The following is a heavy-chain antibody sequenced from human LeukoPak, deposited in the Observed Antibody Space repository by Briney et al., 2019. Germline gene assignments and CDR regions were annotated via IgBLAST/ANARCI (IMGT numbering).Heavy chain of an antibody. CDR2: ISYDGSNK. V-gene: IGHV3-30*03. J-gene: IGHJ4*02. CDR1: GFTFSSYG. Sequence: SGGSLRLSCAASGFTFSSYGMHWVRQVPGKGLEWVAVISYDGSNKYYADSVKGRFTISRDNSKNTLYLQMNSLRAEDTAVYYCARGPGITIFGVVIKPPDYWGQGTLVTVSS. D-gene: IGHD3-3*01. CDR3: ARGPGITIFGVVIKPPDY.